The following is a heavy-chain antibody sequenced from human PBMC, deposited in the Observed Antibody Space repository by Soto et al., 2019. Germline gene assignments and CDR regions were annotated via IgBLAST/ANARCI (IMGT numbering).Heavy chain of an antibody. V-gene: IGHV1-69*06. Sequence: QVLLVQSGAEVKKPGSSVKVSCKVSGGTFSSHAINWLRQAPGQGFEWMGVIIPITETPNNAEKFQGRVTITADKSTTTVYMELSSLTFDDTAVYFCARGNKGPGHYGPGSQGWYGPWGQGTLVTVSS. D-gene: IGHD3-10*01. CDR1: GGTFSSHA. J-gene: IGHJ5*02. CDR3: ARGNKGPGHYGPGSQGWYGP. CDR2: IIPITETP.